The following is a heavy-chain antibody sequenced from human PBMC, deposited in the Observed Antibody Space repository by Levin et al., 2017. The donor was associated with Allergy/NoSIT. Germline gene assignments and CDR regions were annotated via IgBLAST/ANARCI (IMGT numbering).Heavy chain of an antibody. CDR3: ARRQGTMVRGVEYYYYMDV. V-gene: IGHV4-59*08. Sequence: SETLSLTCTVSGGSISSHYWSWIRQPPGKGLEWIGYIYYSGSTNYNPYLKSRVTISVDTSKNQFSLKLSSVTAADTAVYYCARRQGTMVRGVEYYYYMDVWGKGTTVTVSS. D-gene: IGHD3-10*01. CDR1: GGSISSHY. J-gene: IGHJ6*03. CDR2: IYYSGST.